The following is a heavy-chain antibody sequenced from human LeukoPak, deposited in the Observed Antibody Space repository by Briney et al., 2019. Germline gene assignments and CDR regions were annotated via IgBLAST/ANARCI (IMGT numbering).Heavy chain of an antibody. CDR1: GGSISSSSYY. J-gene: IGHJ5*02. V-gene: IGHV4-39*07. CDR2: IYYSGSI. D-gene: IGHD1-7*01. CDR3: ARVGELSWFDP. Sequence: SETLSLTCTVSGGSISSSSYYWGWIRQPPGKGLEWIGSIYYSGSIYYNPSLKSRVTISVDTSKNQFSLKLSSVTAADTAVYYCARVGELSWFDPWGQGTLVTVSS.